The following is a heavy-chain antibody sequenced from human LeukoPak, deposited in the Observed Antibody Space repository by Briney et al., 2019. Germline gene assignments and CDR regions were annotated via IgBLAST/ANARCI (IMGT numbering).Heavy chain of an antibody. V-gene: IGHV1-18*01. CDR1: GYTFTSYG. J-gene: IGHJ5*02. Sequence: ASVKVSCKASGYTFTSYGISWVRQAPGQGLEWMGWISAYNGNTNYAQKFQGRVTITADESTSTAYMELSSLRSEDTAVYYCARLDIVVVPAAIPGWFDPWGQGTLVTVSS. D-gene: IGHD2-2*02. CDR2: ISAYNGNT. CDR3: ARLDIVVVPAAIPGWFDP.